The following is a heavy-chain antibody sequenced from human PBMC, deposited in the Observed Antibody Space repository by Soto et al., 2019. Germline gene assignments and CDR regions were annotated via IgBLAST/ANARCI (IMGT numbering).Heavy chain of an antibody. CDR1: GGYLLGSY. V-gene: IGHV4-34*02. CDR2: VTHSGST. CDR3: ARGHIPVYGPVPDYFDS. D-gene: IGHD2-21*01. J-gene: IGHJ4*02. Sequence: QVHLQPWGAGLLKPSETLSLTCGVYGGYLLGSYWSWIRQPPGKALEWLGKVTHSGSTTFNPSLKSRVSVSVDTSDNQFSLKLTSVTAADTAVYYCARGHIPVYGPVPDYFDSWGQGTLVTVSS.